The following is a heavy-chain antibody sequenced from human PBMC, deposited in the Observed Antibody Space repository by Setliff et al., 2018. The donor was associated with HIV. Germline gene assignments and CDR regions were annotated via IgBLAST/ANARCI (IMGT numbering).Heavy chain of an antibody. CDR2: IYYSGST. CDR3: ARGMDYYDTSGYYQYYFDY. CDR1: GGSISSYY. V-gene: IGHV4-59*01. J-gene: IGHJ4*02. D-gene: IGHD3-22*01. Sequence: SETLSLTCTVSGGSISSYYWSWIRQPPGKGLEWIGHIYYSGSTNYNPSLKSRVTISVDTSKNQFSLKLSSVIAADTAVYYCARGMDYYDTSGYYQYYFDYWGQGTLVTVSS.